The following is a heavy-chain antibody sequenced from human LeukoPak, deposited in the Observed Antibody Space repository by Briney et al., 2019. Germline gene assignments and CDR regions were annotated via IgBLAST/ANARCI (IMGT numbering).Heavy chain of an antibody. V-gene: IGHV3-11*05. CDR1: GFTFSDYY. CDR3: ARDRTRSTSYYGMDV. CDR2: ISSSSTYT. D-gene: IGHD3-10*01. J-gene: IGHJ6*02. Sequence: GGSLRLSCAASGFTFSDYYMSWIRQAPGEELEWVSYISSSSTYTNYADSVKGRFTISRDNAKNSLYLQMNSLRAEDTAVYYCARDRTRSTSYYGMDVWGQGTTVTVSS.